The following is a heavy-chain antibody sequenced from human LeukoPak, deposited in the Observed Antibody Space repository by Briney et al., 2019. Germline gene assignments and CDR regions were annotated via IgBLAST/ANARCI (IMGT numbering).Heavy chain of an antibody. CDR2: LSSSGSAF. CDR3: AKAGSGYYYGDY. CDR1: GFTFRSYE. Sequence: GGSLTLSCEDSGFTFRSYEMNWVRQAPGKGLEWIAYLSSSGSAFSYADSAKGRFTIARDNAKNSVYLQMNSLRAEDTAVYYCAKAGSGYYYGDYWGQGTLVTVSS. D-gene: IGHD3-22*01. J-gene: IGHJ4*02. V-gene: IGHV3-48*03.